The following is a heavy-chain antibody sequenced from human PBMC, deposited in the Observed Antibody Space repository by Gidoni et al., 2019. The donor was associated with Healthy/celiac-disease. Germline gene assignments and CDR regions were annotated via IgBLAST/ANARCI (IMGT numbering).Heavy chain of an antibody. CDR3: TRVADNPYYYYGMDV. D-gene: IGHD1-1*01. CDR1: GFTFGAYD. Sequence: EVQLVESGGGLVQPGRSLRRACTASGFTFGAYDMSWFRQAPGKGLEWVGFIRSKAYGGTTEYAASVKGRFTISRDDSKSIAYLQMNSLKTEDTAVYYCTRVADNPYYYYGMDVWGQGTTVTVSS. V-gene: IGHV3-49*03. CDR2: IRSKAYGGTT. J-gene: IGHJ6*02.